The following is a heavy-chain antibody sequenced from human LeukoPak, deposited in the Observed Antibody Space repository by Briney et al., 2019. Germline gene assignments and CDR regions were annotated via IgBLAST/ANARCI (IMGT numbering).Heavy chain of an antibody. CDR3: ARGGYSSSITLWYYYYMDV. D-gene: IGHD6-6*01. CDR1: GFTFSSYA. Sequence: PGRSLRLSCAASGFTFSSYAMHWVRQAPGRGLEWVAVISYDGSNKYYADSVKGRFTISRDNSKNTLYLQMNSLRAEDTAVYYCARGGYSSSITLWYYYYMDVWGKGTTVTVSS. CDR2: ISYDGSNK. V-gene: IGHV3-30*01. J-gene: IGHJ6*03.